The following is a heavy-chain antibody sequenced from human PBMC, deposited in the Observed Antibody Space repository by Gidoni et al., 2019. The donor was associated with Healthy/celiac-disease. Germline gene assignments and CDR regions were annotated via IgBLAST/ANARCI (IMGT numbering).Heavy chain of an antibody. CDR1: GGSISSSNW. J-gene: IGHJ4*02. D-gene: IGHD2-15*01. CDR3: ARDPGYCSGGSCYSGFDY. CDR2: IYHSGST. V-gene: IGHV4-4*02. Sequence: QVQLQESGPGLVKPSGTLSLTCAVSGGSISSSNWWSWVRQPPGKGLEWIGEIYHSGSTNNNPSLKRRVTISVDKSKNQFSLKLSAVTAADTAVYYCARDPGYCSGGSCYSGFDYWGQGTLVTVSS.